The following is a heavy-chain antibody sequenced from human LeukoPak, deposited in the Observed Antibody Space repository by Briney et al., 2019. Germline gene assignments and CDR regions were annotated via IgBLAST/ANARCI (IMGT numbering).Heavy chain of an antibody. Sequence: PGGSLRLSCAASGFTFSSYAMHWVRQAPGKGLEWVAVISYDGSNKYYADSVKGRFTISRDNSKNTLYLQMNSLRAEDTAVYYCARDPGSYGGKDYYYGMDVWGQGTTVTVSS. CDR3: ARDPGSYGGKDYYYGMDV. CDR2: ISYDGSNK. J-gene: IGHJ6*02. V-gene: IGHV3-30-3*01. CDR1: GFTFSSYA. D-gene: IGHD4-23*01.